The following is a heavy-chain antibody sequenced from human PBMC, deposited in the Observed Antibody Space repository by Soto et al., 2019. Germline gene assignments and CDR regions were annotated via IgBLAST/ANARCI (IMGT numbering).Heavy chain of an antibody. CDR1: GFSVSSNY. CDR2: IKQDGSDE. Sequence: EVQLVESGGGLIQPGGSLRLSCAASGFSVSSNYMTWVRQAPGKGLEWVANIKQDGSDEYYVDSVKGRFTISRDNAKNSLYLQMNSLRAEDTAVYYCARSVGWRDAFDIWGQGTMVTVSS. V-gene: IGHV3-7*01. D-gene: IGHD1-26*01. CDR3: ARSVGWRDAFDI. J-gene: IGHJ3*02.